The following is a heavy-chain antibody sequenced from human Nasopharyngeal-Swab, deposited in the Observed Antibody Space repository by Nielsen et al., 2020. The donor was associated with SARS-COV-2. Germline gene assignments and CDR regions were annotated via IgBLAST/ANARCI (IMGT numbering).Heavy chain of an antibody. CDR1: GGSFSGYY. J-gene: IGHJ6*02. D-gene: IGHD6-13*01. CDR2: INHSGST. V-gene: IGHV4-34*01. Sequence: SQTPSLTCAVYGGSFSGYYWSWIRQPPGKGLEWIGEINHSGSTNYNPSLKSRVTISVDTSKNQFSLKLSSVTAADTAVYYCARVKGIAAANYYYGMDVWGQGTTVTVSS. CDR3: ARVKGIAAANYYYGMDV.